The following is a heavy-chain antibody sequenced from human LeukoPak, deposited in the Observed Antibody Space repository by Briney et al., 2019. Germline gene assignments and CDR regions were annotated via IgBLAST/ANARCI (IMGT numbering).Heavy chain of an antibody. CDR3: ARSVVTLYWYFDL. CDR1: GGSISGSSYY. CDR2: IYYSGST. J-gene: IGHJ2*01. D-gene: IGHD4-23*01. V-gene: IGHV4-39*01. Sequence: SETLSLTCTVSGGSISGSSYYWGWIRQPPGKGLEWIGSIYYSGSTYYNPSLKSRVTISVDTSKNQFSLKLSSVTAADTAVYYCARSVVTLYWYFDLWGRGTLVTVSS.